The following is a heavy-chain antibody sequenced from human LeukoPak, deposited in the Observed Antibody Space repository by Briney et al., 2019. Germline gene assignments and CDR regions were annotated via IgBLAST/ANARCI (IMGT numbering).Heavy chain of an antibody. CDR1: GFTFSNAW. Sequence: GGSLRLSCAASGFTFSNAWMSWVRQAPGKGLEWVGRIKSKTDGGTTDYAEPVKGRFTISRDDSKNTLYLQMNSLKTEDTAVYYCTTGYSGYDPLLYYYYMDVWGKGTTVTISS. D-gene: IGHD5-12*01. J-gene: IGHJ6*03. V-gene: IGHV3-15*01. CDR3: TTGYSGYDPLLYYYYMDV. CDR2: IKSKTDGGTT.